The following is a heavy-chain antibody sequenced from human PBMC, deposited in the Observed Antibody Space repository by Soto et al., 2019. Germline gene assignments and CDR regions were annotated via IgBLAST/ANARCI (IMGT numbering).Heavy chain of an antibody. Sequence: PSETLSLTCTVSGGSINSGGYYWTWIRQHPEKGLEWLGNIDHSGTTYYNPSLRSRLSMSLDTSQNHFSLQVTSMTAADTAVYFCVRGSGYSYQNSFDLWGQGSLVTVSS. CDR2: IDHSGTT. CDR3: VRGSGYSYQNSFDL. CDR1: GGSINSGGYY. V-gene: IGHV4-31*03. D-gene: IGHD5-18*01. J-gene: IGHJ5*02.